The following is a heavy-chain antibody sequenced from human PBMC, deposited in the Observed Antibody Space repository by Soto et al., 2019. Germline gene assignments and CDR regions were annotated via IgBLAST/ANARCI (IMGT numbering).Heavy chain of an antibody. V-gene: IGHV3-30*18. CDR2: ISYDGSNK. D-gene: IGHD6-13*01. CDR1: GFTFSSYG. Sequence: QVQLVESGGGVVQPGRSLRLSCAASGFTFSSYGMHWVRKAPGKGLEWVAVISYDGSNKYYADSVKGRFTISRDNSKNTLYLQMNSLRAEDTAVYYCAKDQMEQQLDDYYYYGMDVWGQGTTVTVSS. CDR3: AKDQMEQQLDDYYYYGMDV. J-gene: IGHJ6*02.